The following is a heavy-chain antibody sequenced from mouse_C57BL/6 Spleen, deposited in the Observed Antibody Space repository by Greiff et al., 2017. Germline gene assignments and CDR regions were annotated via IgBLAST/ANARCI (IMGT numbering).Heavy chain of an antibody. D-gene: IGHD1-1*01. V-gene: IGHV5-17*01. CDR3: ARDGNSVYYFDY. CDR2: ISIGSSTI. J-gene: IGHJ2*01. Sequence: EVMLVESGGGLVKPGGSLKLSCAASGFTFSDYGMHWVRQAPEKGLEWVAYISIGSSTIYYADKVKGRFTITRDNAKNTLFLQMTSLRSEDTAMYYCARDGNSVYYFDYWGQGTTLTVSS. CDR1: GFTFSDYG.